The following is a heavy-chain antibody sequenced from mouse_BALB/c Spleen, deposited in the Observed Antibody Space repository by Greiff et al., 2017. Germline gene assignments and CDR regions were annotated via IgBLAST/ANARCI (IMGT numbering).Heavy chain of an antibody. CDR3: ARDEDYGGMDY. D-gene: IGHD2-4*01. V-gene: IGHV7-3*02. Sequence: EVKLVESGGGLVQPGGSLRLSCATSGFTFTDYYMSWVRQPPGKALEWLGFIRNKANGYTTEYSASVKGRFTISRDNSQSILYLQMNTLRAEDSATYYCARDEDYGGMDYWGQGTSVTVSS. CDR1: GFTFTDYY. J-gene: IGHJ4*01. CDR2: IRNKANGYTT.